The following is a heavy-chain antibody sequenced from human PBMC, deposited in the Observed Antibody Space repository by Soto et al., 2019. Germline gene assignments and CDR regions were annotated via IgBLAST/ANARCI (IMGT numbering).Heavy chain of an antibody. CDR3: ARRSSSWYFDY. CDR2: ISGSGDST. CDR1: GFTFSSYA. V-gene: IGHV3-23*01. D-gene: IGHD6-13*01. J-gene: IGHJ4*02. Sequence: EVQLLESGGGLIQPGGSLRLSCAASGFTFSSYAMNWDRQAPGKGLEWVSVISGSGDSTYYADSVKGRFTISRDNSKNTLYLQMNSLRAEDTAIDYCARRSSSWYFDYWGQGTLVTVSS.